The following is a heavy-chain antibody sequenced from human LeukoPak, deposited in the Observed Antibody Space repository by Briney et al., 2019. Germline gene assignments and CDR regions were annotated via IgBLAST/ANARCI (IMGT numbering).Heavy chain of an antibody. CDR1: GFTFRSYA. CDR3: AKFYSLYYFDY. D-gene: IGHD4-11*01. CDR2: ISGIGGTS. J-gene: IGHJ4*02. V-gene: IGHV3-23*01. Sequence: GGSLRLSCIASGFTFRSYAMSWVRQAPGKGLEWVSGISGIGGTSYYADSVKGRFTISRDNSKNTLYLQMNSLRDEDTAVYYCAKFYSLYYFDYWGQGTLATVSS.